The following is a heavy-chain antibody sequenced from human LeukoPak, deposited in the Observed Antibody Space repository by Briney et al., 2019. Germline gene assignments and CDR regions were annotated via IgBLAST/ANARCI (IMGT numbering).Heavy chain of an antibody. CDR2: ICYTGKT. CDR3: ARSQNYYGSGDY. CDR1: GGSISSGDYY. D-gene: IGHD3-10*01. Sequence: PSETLSLTCTVSGGSISSGDYYWSWIRQPPGKALEWIGYICYTGKTYYNPSLEGRVTILVDTSRNHFSVKLSSVTAADTAVYYCARSQNYYGSGDYWSQGTLVTVSS. V-gene: IGHV4-61*03. J-gene: IGHJ4*02.